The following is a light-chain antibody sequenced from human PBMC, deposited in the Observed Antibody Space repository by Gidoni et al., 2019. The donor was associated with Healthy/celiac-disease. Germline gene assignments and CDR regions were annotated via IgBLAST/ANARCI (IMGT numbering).Light chain of an antibody. Sequence: IAFAQSPATLSLSPGERATLSCRASLSVSSYLAWCQQKPGQAPRLLIYDASNRATGIPARFSGSGYGTDFTLTISSLEPEDFAVYYCQQRSNWPSYTFGQGTKLEIK. CDR3: QQRSNWPSYT. CDR2: DAS. CDR1: LSVSSY. V-gene: IGKV3-11*01. J-gene: IGKJ2*01.